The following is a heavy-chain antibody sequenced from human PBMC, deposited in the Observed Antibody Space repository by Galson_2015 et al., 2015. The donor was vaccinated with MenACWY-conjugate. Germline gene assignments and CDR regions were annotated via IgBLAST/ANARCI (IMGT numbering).Heavy chain of an antibody. Sequence: SLRLSCAASGFTFSRYWMRWVRQVPGKGLVWVSRIRGDGSAITYADSVKGRFIISRDNAKNTMFLQMNSLRVEDTGVYYCTRVQEGTSGSFDIWGLGTLVTVSS. CDR2: IRGDGSAI. CDR3: TRVQEGTSGSFDI. D-gene: IGHD2-15*01. V-gene: IGHV3-74*01. J-gene: IGHJ3*02. CDR1: GFTFSRYW.